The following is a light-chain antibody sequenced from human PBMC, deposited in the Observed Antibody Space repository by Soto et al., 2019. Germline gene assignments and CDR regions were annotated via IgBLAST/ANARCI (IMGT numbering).Light chain of an antibody. CDR3: SSYAVNSFYV. CDR1: SSDVGAYNF. J-gene: IGLJ1*01. CDR2: QVT. V-gene: IGLV2-8*01. Sequence: QSALTQPRSASGSPGQSVTISCTGTSSDVGAYNFVSWYQQHPGTAPKLMIYQVTKRPSGVPDRFSASKSGNTASLTVSGLQAEDEADYYCSSYAVNSFYVFGTGTKVTVL.